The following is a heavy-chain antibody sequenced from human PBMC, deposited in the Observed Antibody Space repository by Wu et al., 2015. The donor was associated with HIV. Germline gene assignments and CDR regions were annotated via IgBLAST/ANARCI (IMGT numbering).Heavy chain of an antibody. CDR1: GGTFSSYA. J-gene: IGHJ6*02. CDR3: ARDRVLFNSIAVAGRYYYGMDV. V-gene: IGHV1-69*12. CDR2: IIPIFGTA. Sequence: QVQLVQSGAEVKKPGSSVKVSCKASGGTFSSYAISWVRQAPGQGLEWMGGIIPIFGTANYAQKFQGRVTITADESTSTAYVELSSLRSEDTAVYYCARDRVLFNSIAVAGRYYYGMDVVGPRDHGHRLL. D-gene: IGHD6-19*01.